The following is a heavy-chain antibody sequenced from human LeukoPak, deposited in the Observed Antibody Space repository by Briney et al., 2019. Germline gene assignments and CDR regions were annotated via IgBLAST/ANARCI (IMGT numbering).Heavy chain of an antibody. V-gene: IGHV3-23*01. CDR3: AKIQDASGLDY. J-gene: IGHJ4*02. CDR2: ISGSGGTT. CDR1: RFTFSTYA. Sequence: PGASLRLSCAASRFTFSTYAMTWVRQAPGKGLEWVSSISGSGGTTYYADSVKGRFTISRDNSKNTLFLQMNSLRGEDTAVYYCAKIQDASGLDYWGQGTLVTVSS.